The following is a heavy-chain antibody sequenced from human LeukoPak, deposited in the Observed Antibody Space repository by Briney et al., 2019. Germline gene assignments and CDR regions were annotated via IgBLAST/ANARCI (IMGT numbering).Heavy chain of an antibody. V-gene: IGHV3-23*01. CDR1: GFTFNNYA. D-gene: IGHD4-11*01. J-gene: IGHJ5*02. CDR2: ISASGGTI. Sequence: PGGSLRLSCAASGFTFNNYAMSWVRQAPGKGLEWVSGISASGGTIYYADSVKGRFTISRDNSKNTLHLQMNSLRAEDSAIYYCAKDPVGTTVNWFGPWGQGTLVTVSS. CDR3: AKDPVGTTVNWFGP.